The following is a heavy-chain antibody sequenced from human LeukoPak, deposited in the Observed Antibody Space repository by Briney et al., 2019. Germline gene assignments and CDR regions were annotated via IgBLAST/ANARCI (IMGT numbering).Heavy chain of an antibody. CDR2: ISSSGSAT. Sequence: GGSLRLSCAASGFTFSDYYMSWLRQAPGKGLEWVSYISSSGSATHYADSVKGRFTISRDNAKNSLYLQMNSLRAEDTAVYYCARGVGRFLEWFQTPMDVWGKGTTVTVSS. CDR3: ARGVGRFLEWFQTPMDV. J-gene: IGHJ6*03. V-gene: IGHV3-11*01. CDR1: GFTFSDYY. D-gene: IGHD3-3*01.